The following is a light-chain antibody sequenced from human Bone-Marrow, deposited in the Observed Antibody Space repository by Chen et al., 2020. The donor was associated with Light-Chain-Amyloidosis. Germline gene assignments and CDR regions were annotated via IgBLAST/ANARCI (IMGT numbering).Light chain of an antibody. V-gene: IGLV2-14*01. J-gene: IGLJ1*01. CDR3: SSYTSSSTLDV. CDR1: RSDVGGYNY. Sequence: QSALTQPASVSGSPGQSFTISCTGTRSDVGGYNYVSWYQQHPGKSPKLMIYDVSNRPSGVSNRFSGSKSGNTASLTISGLQAEDEADYYCSSYTSSSTLDVFGTGTKVTVL. CDR2: DVS.